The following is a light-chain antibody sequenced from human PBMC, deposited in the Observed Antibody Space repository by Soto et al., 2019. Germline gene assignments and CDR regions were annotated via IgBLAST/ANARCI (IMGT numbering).Light chain of an antibody. Sequence: DIQMTQSPSSVSASVGDRVTISCRASHGVGSWLAWYQQKPGKAPKLLISAASSLQSGGPSRFSSSGSWTDFTLTITSLQPQEFATYYCQQANGSPFTFGPGTKVDIK. V-gene: IGKV1D-12*01. CDR1: HGVGSW. J-gene: IGKJ3*01. CDR2: AAS. CDR3: QQANGSPFT.